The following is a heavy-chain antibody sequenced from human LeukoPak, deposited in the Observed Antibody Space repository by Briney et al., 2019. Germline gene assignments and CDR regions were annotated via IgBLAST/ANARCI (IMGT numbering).Heavy chain of an antibody. J-gene: IGHJ4*02. CDR1: ELNFNNYE. CDR3: VRGGVY. Sequence: GGSLRLSCVVSELNFNNYEMNWVRQAPGKGLEWVSYISSSGTTIYYADSVKGRFTISRDNAKNSLFLQMNSLRAEDTALYYCVRGGVYWGQGTLVTVSS. CDR2: ISSSGTTI. V-gene: IGHV3-48*03. D-gene: IGHD1-26*01.